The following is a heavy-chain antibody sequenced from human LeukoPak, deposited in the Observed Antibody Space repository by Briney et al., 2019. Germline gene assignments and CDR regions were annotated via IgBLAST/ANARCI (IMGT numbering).Heavy chain of an antibody. CDR3: AKGGWFGELFR. D-gene: IGHD3-10*01. CDR1: GFTFSNYD. CDR2: IDTAGDT. V-gene: IGHV3-13*01. J-gene: IGHJ4*02. Sequence: PGGSLRLSCAASGFTFSNYDMHWVRQASGRGLEWVSAIDTAGDTYYPDSVKGRFAISRENAKNSLYLQMNSLRVGDTAVYYCAKGGWFGELFRRGQGTLVTVSS.